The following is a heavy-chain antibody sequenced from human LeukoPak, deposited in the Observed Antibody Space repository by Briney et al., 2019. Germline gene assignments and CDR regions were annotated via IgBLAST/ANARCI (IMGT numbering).Heavy chain of an antibody. Sequence: GGSLRLSCAASGFTFSSYWMSWVRQAPGKGLEWVANIKQDGSEKYYVDSVKGRFTISRDNAKNSLYLQMNSLRAEDTAVYYCARERIPYYDFWSGYYKSGYFDYWGQGTLVTVSS. CDR3: ARERIPYYDFWSGYYKSGYFDY. J-gene: IGHJ4*02. CDR1: GFTFSSYW. V-gene: IGHV3-7*01. D-gene: IGHD3-3*01. CDR2: IKQDGSEK.